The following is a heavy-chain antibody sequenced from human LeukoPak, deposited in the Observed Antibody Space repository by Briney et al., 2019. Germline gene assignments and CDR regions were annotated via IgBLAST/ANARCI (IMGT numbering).Heavy chain of an antibody. D-gene: IGHD7-27*01. CDR1: GGTFSSYA. CDR3: ARDSTGDQDWFDP. CDR2: IIPILGIA. Sequence: SVKVSCKASGGTFSSYAISWVRQAPGQGLEWMGRIIPILGIANYAQKFQGRVTITADKSTSTAYMELSSLRSDDTAVYYCARDSTGDQDWFDPWGQGTLVTVSS. V-gene: IGHV1-69*04. J-gene: IGHJ5*02.